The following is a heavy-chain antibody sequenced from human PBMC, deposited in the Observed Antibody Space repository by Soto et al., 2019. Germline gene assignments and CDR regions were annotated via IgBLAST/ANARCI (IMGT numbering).Heavy chain of an antibody. CDR2: SYYSGTS. Sequence: KTSETLSLTCTVSGGSIRVQSYYWTWIRQTPWKGLEWVGSSYYSGTSYFNPALKGRVTISVDTSTNQFSLRLTSVTAADTAVYYCARGYYESSDYFVGSPIFDYWGQGXLVTVYS. D-gene: IGHD3-22*01. CDR3: ARGYYESSDYFVGSPIFDY. CDR1: GGSIRVQSYY. J-gene: IGHJ4*02. V-gene: IGHV4-39*02.